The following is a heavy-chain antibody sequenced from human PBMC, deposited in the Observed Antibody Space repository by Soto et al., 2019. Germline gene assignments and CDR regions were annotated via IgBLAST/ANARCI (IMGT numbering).Heavy chain of an antibody. D-gene: IGHD3-16*01. J-gene: IGHJ6*02. CDR3: ARIKLGLDYYSGMDV. Sequence: QVQLVQSGAEVRKSGASVKVSCKASGYTFSDYFIQWLRQAPGQGLEWVAWINPKTAATNYAKKFQDRVTVTSDTSFSTAYLELTRLRPDDTALYYCARIKLGLDYYSGMDVWGQGTAVSVTS. CDR2: INPKTAAT. CDR1: GYTFSDYF. V-gene: IGHV1-2*02.